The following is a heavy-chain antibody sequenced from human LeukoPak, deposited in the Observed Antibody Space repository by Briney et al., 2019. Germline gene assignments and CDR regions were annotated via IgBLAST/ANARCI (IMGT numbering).Heavy chain of an antibody. D-gene: IGHD4-11*01. J-gene: IGHJ5*02. CDR2: IYTSGST. V-gene: IGHV4-4*07. CDR1: GGSISSYY. CDR3: ARDYIDNWFDP. Sequence: SETLSLTCTVSGGSISSYYWSWIRQPAGKGLEWIGRIYTSGSTNYNPSLRSRVTMSVDTSKNQFSLKLSSVTAADTVVYYCARDYIDNWFDPWGQGTLVTVSS.